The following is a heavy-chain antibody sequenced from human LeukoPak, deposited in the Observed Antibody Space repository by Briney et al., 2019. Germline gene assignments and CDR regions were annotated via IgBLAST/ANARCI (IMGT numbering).Heavy chain of an antibody. D-gene: IGHD4-11*01. CDR1: GFIFIHYG. CDR3: AREHSHSNWFFDL. V-gene: IGHV3-30*03. CDR2: VARDGSHK. J-gene: IGHJ2*01. Sequence: GGSLTVTFSATGFIFIHYGIQWVRQAASKGLAWVAVVARDGSHKVYSDSVKGRLYISRDNSKNTVFLQMNSLRAEDAAVYFCAREHSHSNWFFDLWGPGTPVTVSS.